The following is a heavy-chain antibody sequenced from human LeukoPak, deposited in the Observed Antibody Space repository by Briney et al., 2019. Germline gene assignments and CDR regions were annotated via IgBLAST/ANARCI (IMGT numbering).Heavy chain of an antibody. J-gene: IGHJ4*02. CDR3: ARGESSTKFGY. CDR2: INPSGRTT. Sequence: ASVKVSCEASGYTFTSYFIHWVRQAPGQGLEWMGIINPSGRTTSYAQKFQGRVTMTRDTSTSTVYMELSSLRSEDTAVYYCARGESSTKFGYWGQGTLVTVSS. V-gene: IGHV1-46*01. D-gene: IGHD6-13*01. CDR1: GYTFTSYF.